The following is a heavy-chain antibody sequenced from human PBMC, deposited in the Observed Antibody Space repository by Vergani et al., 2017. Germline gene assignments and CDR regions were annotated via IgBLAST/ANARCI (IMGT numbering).Heavy chain of an antibody. CDR1: GFTFSSYS. V-gene: IGHV3-21*01. D-gene: IGHD6-13*01. Sequence: EVQLVESGGGLVKRGGSLRLSCAASGFTFSSYSMNWVRQAPGKGLEWVSSISSSSSYIHYSDSLKGRFTISRDNAQNTLYLQMNSLRVEDTGVYYCAREVAAAGLPHYYYGMDVWGKGTTVTVSS. J-gene: IGHJ6*04. CDR3: AREVAAAGLPHYYYGMDV. CDR2: ISSSSSYI.